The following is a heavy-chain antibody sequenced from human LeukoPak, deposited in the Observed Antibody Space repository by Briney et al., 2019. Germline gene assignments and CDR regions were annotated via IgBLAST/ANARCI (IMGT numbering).Heavy chain of an antibody. CDR2: VCSSGRTI. D-gene: IGHD2-15*01. Sequence: PGGSLRLSCAASGFTFSSYEMNWVRQAPGKGLEWVSYVCSSGRTIFYADSVKGRFTISRDNAKNSLYLQMNSLRAEDTAVYYCARDCGGGSCYGPYDAFDIWGQGTMVTVCS. CDR3: ARDCGGGSCYGPYDAFDI. CDR1: GFTFSSYE. V-gene: IGHV3-48*03. J-gene: IGHJ3*02.